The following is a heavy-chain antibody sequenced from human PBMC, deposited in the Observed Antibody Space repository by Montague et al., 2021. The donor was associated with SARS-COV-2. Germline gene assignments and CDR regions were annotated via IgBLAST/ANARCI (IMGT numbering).Heavy chain of an antibody. CDR2: ISPTGST. J-gene: IGHJ4*02. Sequence: SETLSLTCDVYGGSFSRSFWSWIRQPPGRGPELIGHISPTGSTRHTPSLDSRVTISLDTSKSRISLELTSVTVADTALYFSVGAPTEYYFDYWGQGTPVSVSS. CDR1: GGSFSRSF. D-gene: IGHD3-16*01. V-gene: IGHV4-34*01. CDR3: VGAPTEYYFDY.